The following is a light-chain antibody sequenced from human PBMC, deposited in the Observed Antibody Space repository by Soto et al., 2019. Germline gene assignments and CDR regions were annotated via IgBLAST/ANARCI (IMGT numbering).Light chain of an antibody. CDR3: QQYGSSLGVT. CDR1: QSVSSSY. Sequence: EIVLTQSPGTLSLSPGERATLSCRASQSVSSSYLAWYQQKPCQAPRLLIYGASSRATGIPDRFSGSGSGTDFTLTISRLEPEDFAVYYCQQYGSSLGVTFGGGTKVDIK. J-gene: IGKJ4*01. V-gene: IGKV3-20*01. CDR2: GAS.